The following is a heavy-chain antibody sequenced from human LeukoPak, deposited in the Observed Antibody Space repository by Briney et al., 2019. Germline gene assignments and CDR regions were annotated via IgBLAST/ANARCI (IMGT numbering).Heavy chain of an antibody. D-gene: IGHD6-6*01. CDR3: AKTNTRIADRNYYFDY. Sequence: GGSLRLSCAASGFTFSSYAMSWVRRAPGNGLEWGSAISGSGGSTYYADSVKGRFTISRDNSKNTLYLQMNSLRAEDTAVYYCAKTNTRIADRNYYFDYWGQGTLVTVSS. J-gene: IGHJ4*02. CDR2: ISGSGGST. V-gene: IGHV3-23*01. CDR1: GFTFSSYA.